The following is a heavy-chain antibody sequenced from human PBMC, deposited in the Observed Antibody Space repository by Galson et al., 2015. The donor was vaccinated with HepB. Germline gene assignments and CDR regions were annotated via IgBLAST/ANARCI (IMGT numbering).Heavy chain of an antibody. Sequence: ETLSLTCAVSGGSISSSNWWSWVRQPPGKGLEWIGEIYHSGSTNYNPSLKSRVTISVDKSKNQFSLKLSSVTAADTAVYYCARAKGYYDSSGYSLGGFDYWGQGTLVTVSS. V-gene: IGHV4-4*02. J-gene: IGHJ4*02. CDR2: IYHSGST. CDR3: ARAKGYYDSSGYSLGGFDY. D-gene: IGHD3-22*01. CDR1: GGSISSSNW.